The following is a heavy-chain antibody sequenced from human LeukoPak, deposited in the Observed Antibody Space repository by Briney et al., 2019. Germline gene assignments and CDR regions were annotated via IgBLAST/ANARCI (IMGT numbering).Heavy chain of an antibody. J-gene: IGHJ5*02. CDR2: MNPISGDT. V-gene: IGHV1-8*01. D-gene: IGHD3-10*01. CDR1: GYTFTSYD. CDR3: ARDYYGSKSSSFDP. Sequence: GASVKVSCKASGYTFTSYDVNWVRQATGQGLEWMGWMNPISGDTGYALKFQGRVTMSRNTSISTAYMELGSLRSEDTAVYYCARDYYGSKSSSFDPWGQGTLVTVSS.